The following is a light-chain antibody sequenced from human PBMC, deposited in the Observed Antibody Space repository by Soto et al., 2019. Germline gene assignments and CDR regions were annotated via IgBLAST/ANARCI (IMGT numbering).Light chain of an antibody. J-gene: IGKJ4*01. CDR1: QGIGDT. V-gene: IGKV3-15*01. CDR3: QPYNNWPHT. CDR2: DTS. Sequence: EVVTMQSPATLSLSPGQGATLSCSASQGIGDTLAWYQHKPCQTPRLLIYDTSTRATGGPTRFSGSRSGAEFTHTINSLQSEDFAVYYCQPYNNWPHTFGGGTKVDIK.